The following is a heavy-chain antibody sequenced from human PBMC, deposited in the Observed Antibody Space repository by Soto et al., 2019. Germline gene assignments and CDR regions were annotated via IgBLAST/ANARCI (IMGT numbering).Heavy chain of an antibody. CDR2: ISSSSSYI. CDR3: ARDESVQSSGWPYYFDY. Sequence: AAGGTCINLGMRRVLQTTGKGLEWVSSISSSSSYIYYADSVKGRFTISRDNAKNSLYLQMNSLRAEDTAVYYCARDESVQSSGWPYYFDYWGEGTLVTVSS. D-gene: IGHD6-19*01. V-gene: IGHV3-21*01. CDR1: GGTCINLG. J-gene: IGHJ4*02.